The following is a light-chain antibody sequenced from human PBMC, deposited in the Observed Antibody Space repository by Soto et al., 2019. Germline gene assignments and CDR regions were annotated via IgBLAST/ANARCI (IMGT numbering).Light chain of an antibody. V-gene: IGLV2-11*01. J-gene: IGLJ1*01. CDR3: CSYAGSNSYV. CDR1: SSDVGGYKY. CDR2: DVS. Sequence: QSALTQPRSVSGSPGQSVTISCTGTSSDVGGYKYVSWYQQHPGKAPKLMIYDVSKRPSGVSNRFSGSKSGNTASLTISGLQAEDEADYYCCSYAGSNSYVFGTGTKLTVL.